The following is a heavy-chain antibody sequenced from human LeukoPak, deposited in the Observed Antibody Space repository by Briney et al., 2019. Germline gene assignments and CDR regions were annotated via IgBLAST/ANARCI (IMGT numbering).Heavy chain of an antibody. CDR1: GYTFTGYY. Sequence: ASVKVSCKASGYTFTGYYMHWVRQAPGQGLEWMGWINPNSGATNYAQKFQGRVTMTRDTSISTAYMDLSRLRSDDTAVYYCAREYMSSASEYFQHWGQGTLVTVSS. D-gene: IGHD6-25*01. CDR3: AREYMSSASEYFQH. J-gene: IGHJ1*01. CDR2: INPNSGAT. V-gene: IGHV1-2*02.